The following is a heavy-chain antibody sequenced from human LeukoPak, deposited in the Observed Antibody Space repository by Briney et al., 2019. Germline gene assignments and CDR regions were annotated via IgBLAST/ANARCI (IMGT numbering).Heavy chain of an antibody. Sequence: QTGGSLRLSCAASGFTVNTYWMHWVRQAPGKGLVWVSGIRSDGSSTSYADSVRGRFTISRDNAKNTPYLQMNSLRAEDTAVYYCAGVLGVRDLAYFDYWGHGTLVTVSS. V-gene: IGHV3-74*01. CDR3: AGVLGVRDLAYFDY. CDR2: IRSDGSST. J-gene: IGHJ4*01. D-gene: IGHD3-10*01. CDR1: GFTVNTYW.